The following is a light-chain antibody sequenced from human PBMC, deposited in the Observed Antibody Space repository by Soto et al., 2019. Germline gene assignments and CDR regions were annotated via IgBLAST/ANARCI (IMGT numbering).Light chain of an antibody. V-gene: IGKV1-5*01. CDR1: QTISNW. Sequence: DIPMTQSPSTLSASVGDRVTITCRASQTISNWLAWYQQKPGKAPQLLIYDASSLEGEVPSRFSGSGSGTEFTLTLSSLQPDDFATNYCQQYYSYWTFGQGTKVEIK. J-gene: IGKJ1*01. CDR3: QQYYSYWT. CDR2: DAS.